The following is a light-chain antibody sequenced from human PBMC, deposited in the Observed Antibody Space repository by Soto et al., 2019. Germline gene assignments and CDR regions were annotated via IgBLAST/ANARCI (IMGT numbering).Light chain of an antibody. V-gene: IGLV2-14*03. CDR2: DVS. J-gene: IGLJ3*02. Sequence: QSALTQPASVSGSPGQSITISCTGTSSDVGGYNYVSWYQHHPGKAPKVMIYDVSNRPSGVSNRFSGSKSGNTASLTISGLQAEDEADYYCSSYTSSSTPLVFGGGTKLTVL. CDR3: SSYTSSSTPLV. CDR1: SSDVGGYNY.